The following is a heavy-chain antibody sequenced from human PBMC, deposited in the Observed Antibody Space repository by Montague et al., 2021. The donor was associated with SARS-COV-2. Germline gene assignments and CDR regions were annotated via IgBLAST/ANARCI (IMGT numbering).Heavy chain of an antibody. CDR3: ARQYYDSSGEDAFDI. V-gene: IGHV4-59*08. J-gene: IGHJ3*02. D-gene: IGHD3-22*01. Sequence: SETLSLTCTVSGGSISSYYWSWIRQPPGKGLEWIGYIYYSGSTNYNSSLKSRVTISVDTSKNQFSLKLSSVTAADTAVYYYARQYYDSSGEDAFDIWGQGTMVTVSS. CDR2: IYYSGST. CDR1: GGSISSYY.